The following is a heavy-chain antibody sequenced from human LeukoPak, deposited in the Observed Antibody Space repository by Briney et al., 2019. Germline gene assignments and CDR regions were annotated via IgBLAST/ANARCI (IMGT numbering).Heavy chain of an antibody. D-gene: IGHD3-22*01. V-gene: IGHV1-46*01. J-gene: IGHJ5*02. Sequence: ASVKVSCKASGYTFTSYYMHWVRQAPGQGLEWMGIINPRGGSTSYAQKFQGRVIMTRDMSTSTVYMELNSLRSEDTAVYYCARAGVVKGWFDPWGQGTLVTVSS. CDR2: INPRGGST. CDR3: ARAGVVKGWFDP. CDR1: GYTFTSYY.